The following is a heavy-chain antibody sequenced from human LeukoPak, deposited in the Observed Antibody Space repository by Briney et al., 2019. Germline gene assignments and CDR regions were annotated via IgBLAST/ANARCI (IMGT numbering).Heavy chain of an antibody. V-gene: IGHV3-9*01. CDR1: GFTVDDYA. CDR3: GKDLGPGGLDS. J-gene: IGHJ5*01. D-gene: IGHD3-16*01. Sequence: GGSLRLSCAASGFTVDDYAMHWVRQAPGKGLEWVSGIFWKSGDVGYADSVKGRFTVSRDKAKSSLYLQMNSLRPEDTAFYYCGKDLGPGGLDSWGQGTLVTVSS. CDR2: IFWKSGDV.